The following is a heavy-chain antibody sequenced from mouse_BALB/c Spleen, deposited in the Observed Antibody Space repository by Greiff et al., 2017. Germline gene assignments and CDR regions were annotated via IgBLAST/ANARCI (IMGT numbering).Heavy chain of an antibody. V-gene: IGHV5-4*02. J-gene: IGHJ4*01. Sequence: EVQLVESGGGLVKPGGSLKLSCAASGFTFSDYYMYWVRQTPEKRLEWVATISDGGSYTYYPDSVKGRFTISRDNAKNNLYLQMSSLKSEDTAMYYCARGGLLGPMDYWGQGTSVTVSS. D-gene: IGHD2-10*01. CDR1: GFTFSDYY. CDR2: ISDGGSYT. CDR3: ARGGLLGPMDY.